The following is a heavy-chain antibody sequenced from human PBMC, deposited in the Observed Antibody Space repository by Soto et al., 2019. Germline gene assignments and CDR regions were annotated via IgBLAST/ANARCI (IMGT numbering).Heavy chain of an antibody. J-gene: IGHJ4*02. CDR1: GSIFRGYG. V-gene: IGHV3-33*01. D-gene: IGHD2-15*01. Sequence: QVLLVESGGGVVQPGRSLILSCAASGSIFRGYGMHWVRQAPGKGLEWVAVIRFDGSNINYADFVMGRFTISRDNSKNTLYLEMNSLRVEDTAVYYCARDGVGATAFWGYLDYWGQGTLVTVSS. CDR3: ARDGVGATAFWGYLDY. CDR2: IRFDGSNI.